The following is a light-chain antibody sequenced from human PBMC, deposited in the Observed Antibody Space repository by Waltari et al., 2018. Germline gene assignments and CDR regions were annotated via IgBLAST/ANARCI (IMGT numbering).Light chain of an antibody. V-gene: IGKV4-1*01. CDR1: QSGLYSSNNYNY. CDR2: GAA. Sequence: DIVMTQSPDSLAVSLGERASINCKSSQSGLYSSNNYNYLAWYQQKPGQPPQLLIYGAATRESGVPDRFGGSGSGTHFTLTISSLQAEDVAVYYCQQYYESPYTFGQGTKLEIK. J-gene: IGKJ2*01. CDR3: QQYYESPYT.